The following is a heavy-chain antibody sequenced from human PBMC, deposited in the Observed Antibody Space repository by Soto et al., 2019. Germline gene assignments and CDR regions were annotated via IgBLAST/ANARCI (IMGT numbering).Heavy chain of an antibody. CDR3: ARLLGYSYGHQELFDY. V-gene: IGHV5-51*01. CDR2: INPGDFDT. CDR1: GYSFNTYW. Sequence: PRESLKISCMGSGYSFNTYWIGWVRQMPGKGLERMGIINPGDFDTRYSPSFQGHVTMSVDKSINTAYLQWSSLDTSDTAMYFCARLLGYSYGHQELFDYWSQGTPVTVSS. D-gene: IGHD5-18*01. J-gene: IGHJ4*02.